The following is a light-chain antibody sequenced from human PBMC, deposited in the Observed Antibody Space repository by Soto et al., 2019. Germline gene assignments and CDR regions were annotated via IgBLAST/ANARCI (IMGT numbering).Light chain of an antibody. CDR2: SDD. CDR1: NSNIGSYS. CDR3: ASGGGSLNGAV. V-gene: IGLV1-44*01. J-gene: IGLJ2*01. Sequence: QSVLTQPPSASGTPGQRVTISCSGSNSNIGSYSVNWYRHLPGTAPKLLVFSDDQRPSGVPDRFSGSKSGPSASLAISGLQSEDEAYYYCASGGGSLNGAVFGGGTKLTVL.